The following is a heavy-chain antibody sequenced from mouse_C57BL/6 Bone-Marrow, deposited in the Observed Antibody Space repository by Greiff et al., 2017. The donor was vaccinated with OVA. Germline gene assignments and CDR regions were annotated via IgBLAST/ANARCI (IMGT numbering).Heavy chain of an antibody. CDR3: ARTPYYYGSSYGAMDY. CDR2: IYPRSGNT. J-gene: IGHJ4*01. D-gene: IGHD1-1*01. Sequence: VMLVESGAELARPGASVKLSCKASGYTFTSYGISWVKQRTGQGLEWIGEIYPRSGNTYYNEKFKGKATLTADKSSSTAYMELRSLTSEDSAVYFCARTPYYYGSSYGAMDYWGQGTSVTVSS. V-gene: IGHV1-81*01. CDR1: GYTFTSYG.